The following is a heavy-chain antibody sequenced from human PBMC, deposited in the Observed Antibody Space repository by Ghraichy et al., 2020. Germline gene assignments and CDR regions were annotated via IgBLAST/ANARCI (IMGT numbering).Heavy chain of an antibody. V-gene: IGHV4-39*01. D-gene: IGHD2-2*01. CDR1: GGSISRTSYY. CDR3: ARASYQFDSWFDS. Sequence: SETLSLTCTVSGGSISRTSYYWDWIRQPPGKGLEWIGSIHYSGSAYYNPSLKNRVTISVDTSKNQFSLKLPSVTAADTAVYYCARASYQFDSWFDSWGQGTLVTVSS. CDR2: IHYSGSA. J-gene: IGHJ5*01.